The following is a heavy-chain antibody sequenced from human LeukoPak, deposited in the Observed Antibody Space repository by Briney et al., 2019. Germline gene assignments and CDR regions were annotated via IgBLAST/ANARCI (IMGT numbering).Heavy chain of an antibody. CDR2: IYHSGST. CDR1: GVSISSSNW. D-gene: IGHD3-3*01. J-gene: IGHJ4*02. CDR3: ARAGRGRWIFGVVIIPLSRNFDY. Sequence: SGTLSLTCAVSGVSISSSNWWHWVRQPPGKGLEWIGEIYHSGSTNYNPSLKSRVTISVDTSKNQFSLKLSSVTAADTAVYYCARAGRGRWIFGVVIIPLSRNFDYWGQGTLVTVSS. V-gene: IGHV4-4*02.